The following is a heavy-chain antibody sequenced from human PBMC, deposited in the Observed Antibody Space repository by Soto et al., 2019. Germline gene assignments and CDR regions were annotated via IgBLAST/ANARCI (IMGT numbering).Heavy chain of an antibody. Sequence: SETLSLTCTVSGGSISSYYLSWIRQPPGKGLEWIGYIYYSGSTNYNPSLKSRVTISVDTSKNQFSLKLSSVTAADTAVYYCAREGDSGYDLDYWGQGTLVTV. CDR1: GGSISSYY. CDR2: IYYSGST. CDR3: AREGDSGYDLDY. J-gene: IGHJ4*02. D-gene: IGHD5-12*01. V-gene: IGHV4-59*01.